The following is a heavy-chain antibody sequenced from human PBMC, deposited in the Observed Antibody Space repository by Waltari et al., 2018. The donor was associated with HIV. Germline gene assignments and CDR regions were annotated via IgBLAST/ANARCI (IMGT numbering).Heavy chain of an antibody. D-gene: IGHD1-1*01. CDR2: TYYRSKWYS. J-gene: IGHJ6*02. V-gene: IGHV6-1*01. Sequence: QVVLQQSGPGLLKSSQTLPLTCAISGDTVSSSNYAWTWIRQSPSRGLEWLGRTYYRSKWYSDYALSVRSRITIRADTSKNQFSLQLNSVTPEDTAVYFCARDGPGDYYYYGVDVWGLGTTITVSS. CDR1: GDTVSSSNYA. CDR3: ARDGPGDYYYYGVDV.